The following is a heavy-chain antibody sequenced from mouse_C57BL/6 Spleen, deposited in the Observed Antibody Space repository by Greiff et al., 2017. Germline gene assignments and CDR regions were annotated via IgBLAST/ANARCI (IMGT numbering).Heavy chain of an antibody. CDR1: GYSITSGYY. CDR3: AREWIYYGSSYLYFDV. J-gene: IGHJ1*03. Sequence: EVKLMESGPGLVKPSQSLSLTCSVTGYSITSGYYWNWIRQFPGNKLEWMGYISYDGSNNYNPSLKNRISITRDTSKNQFFLKLNSVTTEDTATYDCAREWIYYGSSYLYFDVWGTGTTVTVSS. V-gene: IGHV3-6*01. D-gene: IGHD1-1*01. CDR2: ISYDGSN.